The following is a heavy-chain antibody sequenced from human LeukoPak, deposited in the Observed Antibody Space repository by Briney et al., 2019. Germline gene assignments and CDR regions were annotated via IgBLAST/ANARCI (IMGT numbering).Heavy chain of an antibody. Sequence: AGGSLRLSCAASGFTFSTSTMNWVRQAPGKGLEWVSYISSGSSIIYYADSVKGRFTISRDNAKNSLYLQMSSLRDEDTAVYCCAREPFDYWGQGILVTVSS. CDR2: ISSGSSII. CDR3: AREPFDY. V-gene: IGHV3-48*02. J-gene: IGHJ4*02. CDR1: GFTFSTST.